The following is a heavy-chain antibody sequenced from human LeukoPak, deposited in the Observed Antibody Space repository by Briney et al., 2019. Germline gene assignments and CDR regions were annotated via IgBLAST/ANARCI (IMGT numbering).Heavy chain of an antibody. V-gene: IGHV3-11*06. CDR2: ISSGSSYT. CDR1: GFSFSEYY. D-gene: IGHD3-22*01. J-gene: IGHJ4*02. Sequence: GGSLRLSCAASGFSFSEYYMSWIRQAPGKGLEWVSCISSGSSYTNYTDSVKGRFTISRDNAKRSLYLQMNSLRAEDTAVYYCATPYYYTGSDYYSSHYWGQGTLVTVSS. CDR3: ATPYYYTGSDYYSSHY.